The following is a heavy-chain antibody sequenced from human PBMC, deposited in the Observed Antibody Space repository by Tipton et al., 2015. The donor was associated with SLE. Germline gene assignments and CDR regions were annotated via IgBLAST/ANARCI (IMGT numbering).Heavy chain of an antibody. CDR2: IWYDGSNK. Sequence: SLRLSCAASGFTFGSCSVNWVRQAPGKGLEWVAVIWYDGSNKYYADSVKGRFTISRDNSKNTLYLQMNSLRAEDTAVYYCAKDRGYGGAFFDYWGQGTLVTVSS. J-gene: IGHJ4*02. V-gene: IGHV3-33*06. CDR1: GFTFGSCS. D-gene: IGHD2-21*01. CDR3: AKDRGYGGAFFDY.